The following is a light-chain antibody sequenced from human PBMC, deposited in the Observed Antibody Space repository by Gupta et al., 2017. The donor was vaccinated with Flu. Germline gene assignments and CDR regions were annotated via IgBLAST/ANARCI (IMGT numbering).Light chain of an antibody. CDR1: SSDVGAYNR. Sequence: QSALTQPASVSGSPGQSITISCTGTSSDVGAYNRVSWYQQYPGKAPKLMIYEVSNRPSGGSNRFCGYKWDNRHSLTISGLQAEDDVDYSCRSFTTRKHWGFGGGNKPNVL. V-gene: IGLV2-14*01. CDR2: EVS. CDR3: RSFTTRKHWG. J-gene: IGLJ3*02.